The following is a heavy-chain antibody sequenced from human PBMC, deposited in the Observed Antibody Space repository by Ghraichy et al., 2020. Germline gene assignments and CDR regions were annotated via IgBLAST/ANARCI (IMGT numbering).Heavy chain of an antibody. CDR3: ATAEPTGPCITMVRGVIIRDDAFDI. V-gene: IGHV1-24*01. J-gene: IGHJ3*02. Sequence: ASVKVSCKVSGYTLTELSMHWVRQAPGKGLEWMGGFDPEDGETIYAQKFQGRVTMTEDTSTDTAYMELSSLRSEDTAVYYCATAEPTGPCITMVRGVIIRDDAFDIWGQGTMVTVSS. CDR2: FDPEDGET. D-gene: IGHD3-10*01. CDR1: GYTLTELS.